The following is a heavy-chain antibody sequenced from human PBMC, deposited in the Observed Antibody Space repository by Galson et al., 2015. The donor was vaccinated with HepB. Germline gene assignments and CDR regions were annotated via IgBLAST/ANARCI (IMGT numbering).Heavy chain of an antibody. V-gene: IGHV3-48*02. Sequence: SLRLSCAASGFTFSSYSMNWVRQAPGKGLEWVSYISSSSSTIYYADSVKGRFTISRDNAKNSLYLQMNSLRDEDTAVYYCARGPSMSKTGYSRPFDYWGQGTLVTVSS. CDR1: GFTFSSYS. CDR3: ARGPSMSKTGYSRPFDY. J-gene: IGHJ4*02. D-gene: IGHD3-9*01. CDR2: ISSSSSTI.